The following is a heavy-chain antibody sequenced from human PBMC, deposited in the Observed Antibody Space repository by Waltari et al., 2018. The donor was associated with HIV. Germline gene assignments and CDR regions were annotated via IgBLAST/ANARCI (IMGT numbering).Heavy chain of an antibody. Sequence: QVHLQQSGAGLLKPSETLSLTCTVSGGSFSGYYWSWIRQPPGQGLEWIGEVNHSGNINYNPSLKSRLIISVDTSKRQFSLRLKSVTAADTAVYYCSREGYGGNRANNFDFWGQGTLVSVSS. J-gene: IGHJ4*02. CDR2: VNHSGNI. CDR1: GGSFSGYY. D-gene: IGHD2-15*01. V-gene: IGHV4-34*01. CDR3: SREGYGGNRANNFDF.